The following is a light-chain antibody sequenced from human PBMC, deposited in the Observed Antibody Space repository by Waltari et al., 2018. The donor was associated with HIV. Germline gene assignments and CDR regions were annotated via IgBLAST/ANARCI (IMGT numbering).Light chain of an antibody. CDR2: KDS. CDR3: QSADSSGTYENVV. J-gene: IGLJ2*01. CDR1: ALPKQY. V-gene: IGLV3-25*03. Sequence: SYELTQPPSVSVSPGQTARITCSGGALPKQYAYWYQQKPGQAPVLVIYKDSERPSGIPKRFSGSSSGTTVTLTISGVQAEDEADYYCQSADSSGTYENVVFGGGTKLTVL.